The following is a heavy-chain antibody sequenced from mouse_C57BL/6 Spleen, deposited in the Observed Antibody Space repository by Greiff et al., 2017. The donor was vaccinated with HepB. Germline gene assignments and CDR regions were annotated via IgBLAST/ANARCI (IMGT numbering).Heavy chain of an antibody. Sequence: VKLQESGPGLVQPSQCLSITCTASGFSLTSYGVHWVRQSPGKGLEWLGVIWRGGSTDYNAAFMSRLSITKDNTKSQVFFKMNSLQTDDTSIYYCASYYGSSPWFAYWGQGTLVTVSA. V-gene: IGHV2-5*01. CDR2: IWRGGST. D-gene: IGHD1-1*01. CDR1: GFSLTSYG. J-gene: IGHJ3*01. CDR3: ASYYGSSPWFAY.